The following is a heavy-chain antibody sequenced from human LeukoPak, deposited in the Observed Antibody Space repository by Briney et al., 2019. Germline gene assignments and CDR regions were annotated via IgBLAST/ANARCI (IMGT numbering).Heavy chain of an antibody. J-gene: IGHJ6*02. CDR2: IKRVGSET. D-gene: IGHD3-3*01. V-gene: IGHV3-7*01. Sequence: GGSLRLSCEASGFMFSNYWMTWVRQAPGKGLEWVANIKRVGSETAYVGSVKGRFTISRDNSKNTLYLQMNSLRAEDTAVYYCARDTIFGVVHYYYGMDVWGQGTTVTVSS. CDR1: GFMFSNYW. CDR3: ARDTIFGVVHYYYGMDV.